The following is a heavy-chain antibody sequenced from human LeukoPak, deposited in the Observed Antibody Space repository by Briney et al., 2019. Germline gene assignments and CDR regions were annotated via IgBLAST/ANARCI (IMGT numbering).Heavy chain of an antibody. D-gene: IGHD3-22*01. J-gene: IGHJ4*02. CDR1: GFTFSSYS. Sequence: GGSLRLSCAASGFTFSSYSMNWVRQAPGKGLEWVSSISSSSSYIYYADSVKGRFTISRDNAKNSLYLQMNSLRAEDTAVYYRARGGPYYYDSSLNDYWGQGTLVTVSS. V-gene: IGHV3-21*01. CDR3: ARGGPYYYDSSLNDY. CDR2: ISSSSSYI.